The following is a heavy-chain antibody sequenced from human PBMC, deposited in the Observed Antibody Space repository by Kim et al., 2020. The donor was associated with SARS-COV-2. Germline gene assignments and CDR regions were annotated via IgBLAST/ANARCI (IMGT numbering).Heavy chain of an antibody. Sequence: GGSLRLSCAASGFTFSSYEMNWVLQAPGKGLEWVSYISSSGSTIYYADSVKGRFTISRDNAKNSLYLQMNSLRAEDTAVYYCASLTYYDFWSGYPKGYGMDVWGQGTTVTVSS. J-gene: IGHJ6*02. V-gene: IGHV3-48*03. D-gene: IGHD3-3*01. CDR1: GFTFSSYE. CDR2: ISSSGSTI. CDR3: ASLTYYDFWSGYPKGYGMDV.